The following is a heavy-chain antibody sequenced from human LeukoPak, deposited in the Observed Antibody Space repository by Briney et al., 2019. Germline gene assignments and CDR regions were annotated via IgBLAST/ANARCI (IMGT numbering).Heavy chain of an antibody. CDR1: GFTFDDYA. CDR2: ISGNSGSI. D-gene: IGHD3-16*02. CDR3: AKGRNYDYVWGSYRTGPFDY. J-gene: IGHJ4*02. Sequence: GRSLRLSCAASGFTFDDYAMHWVRQAPGKGLEWVSGISGNSGSIGYADSLKGRFTISRDNAKNSLYLQMNSLRAEDMALYYCAKGRNYDYVWGSYRTGPFDYWGQGTLVTVSS. V-gene: IGHV3-9*03.